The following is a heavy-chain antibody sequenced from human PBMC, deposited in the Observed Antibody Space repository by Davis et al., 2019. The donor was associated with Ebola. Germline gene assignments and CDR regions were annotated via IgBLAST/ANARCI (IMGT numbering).Heavy chain of an antibody. CDR3: ARGSLGSSWYY. J-gene: IGHJ4*02. D-gene: IGHD6-13*01. CDR2: INHSGST. CDR1: GGSFSGYY. V-gene: IGHV4-34*01. Sequence: SETLSLTCAVYGGSFSGYYWSWIRQPPGKGLEWIGEINHSGSTNYNPSLKSRVTISVDTSKNQFSLKLSSVTAADTAVYYCARGSLGSSWYYWGQGTLVTVSS.